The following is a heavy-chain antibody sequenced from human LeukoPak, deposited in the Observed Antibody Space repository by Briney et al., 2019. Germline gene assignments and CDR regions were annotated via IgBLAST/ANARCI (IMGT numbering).Heavy chain of an antibody. CDR1: GGSISSSSYY. D-gene: IGHD3-22*01. Sequence: SETLSLTCTVSGGSISSSSYYWSWIRQPPGKGLEWIGYIYYSGSTNYNPSLKSRVTISVDTSKNQFSLKLSSVTAADTAVYYCARHNHWQGTDNSSGYFDYWGQGTLVTVSS. CDR2: IYYSGST. J-gene: IGHJ4*02. CDR3: ARHNHWQGTDNSSGYFDY. V-gene: IGHV4-61*05.